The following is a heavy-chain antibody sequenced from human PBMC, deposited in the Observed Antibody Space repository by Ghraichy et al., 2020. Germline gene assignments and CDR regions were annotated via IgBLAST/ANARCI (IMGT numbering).Heavy chain of an antibody. V-gene: IGHV4-59*08. J-gene: IGHJ5*02. CDR2: IYYSGGT. D-gene: IGHD4-11*01. Sequence: SETLSLTCSVSGGSISSHYWNWIRQPPGKGLEWIGYIYYSGGTNYNPSLNSRVTISADTSKNQFSLKLRSVTAADAAVYYCARHEYSYRWFDPWGQGTLVTVSS. CDR3: ARHEYSYRWFDP. CDR1: GGSISSHY.